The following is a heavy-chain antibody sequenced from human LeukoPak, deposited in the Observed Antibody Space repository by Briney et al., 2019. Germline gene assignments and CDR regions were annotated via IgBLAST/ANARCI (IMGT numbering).Heavy chain of an antibody. D-gene: IGHD2-15*01. CDR1: GGSISSSNW. CDR3: AKSRAVASYYYGMDV. J-gene: IGHJ6*02. CDR2: IYHSGST. Sequence: SGTLSLTCAVSGGSISSSNWWSWVRQPPGKGLEWIGEIYHSGSTNYNPSLKSRVTISADTSKNQFSLKLSSVTAADTAVYYCAKSRAVASYYYGMDVWGQGTTVTVSS. V-gene: IGHV4-4*02.